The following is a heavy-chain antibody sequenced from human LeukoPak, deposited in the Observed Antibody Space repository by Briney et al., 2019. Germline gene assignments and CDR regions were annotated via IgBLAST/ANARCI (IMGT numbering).Heavy chain of an antibody. D-gene: IGHD5-18*01. Sequence: PGGSLRLSCAASGFTFTSYAVSWVRQAPGRGLEWVSGNSGSGGTTKYADSVKGRFTISRDNSKNTLYLQMNSLRAEDTAVYYCAKDGNNYGFPYYFDYWGQGILVTVSS. CDR2: NSGSGGTT. J-gene: IGHJ4*02. CDR3: AKDGNNYGFPYYFDY. CDR1: GFTFTSYA. V-gene: IGHV3-23*01.